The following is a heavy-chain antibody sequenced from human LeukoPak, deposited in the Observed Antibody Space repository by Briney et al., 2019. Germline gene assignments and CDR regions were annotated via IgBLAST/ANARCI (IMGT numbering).Heavy chain of an antibody. CDR3: AKSHPFRVSYYFDY. J-gene: IGHJ4*02. CDR1: GFTFSSYS. Sequence: GGSLRLSCAASGFTFSSYSMNWVRQAPGKGLEWVSYISSSSSTIYYADSVKGRFTISRDNAKNSLYLQMNGLRAEDTAVYYCAKSHPFRVSYYFDYWGQGTLVTVSS. V-gene: IGHV3-48*01. D-gene: IGHD2-8*01. CDR2: ISSSSSTI.